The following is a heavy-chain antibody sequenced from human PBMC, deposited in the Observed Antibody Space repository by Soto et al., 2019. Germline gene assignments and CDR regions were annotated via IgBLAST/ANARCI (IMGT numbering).Heavy chain of an antibody. Sequence: SVKVSCKASGGTFSSYAISWVRQAPGQGLEWMGGIIPIFGTANYAQKFQGRVTITADESTSTAYMELSSLRSEDTAVYYCASRYCSGGSCYSGPGAEYFQHWGQGTLVTVSS. CDR2: IIPIFGTA. CDR1: GGTFSSYA. D-gene: IGHD2-15*01. V-gene: IGHV1-69*13. J-gene: IGHJ1*01. CDR3: ASRYCSGGSCYSGPGAEYFQH.